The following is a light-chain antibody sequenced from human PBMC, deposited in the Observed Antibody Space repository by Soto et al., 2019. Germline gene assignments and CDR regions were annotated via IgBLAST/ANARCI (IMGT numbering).Light chain of an antibody. CDR1: QTISIY. CDR3: QESYSTPPK. Sequence: DIQMTQSPSSLSASVGDRVTITCRASQTISIYLNWYQQKPGKAPKLLIYDASTLEGGVPSRFRGSGSGTEFTITINNLQTDDFATYFCQESYSTPPKFGQGTKVDIK. V-gene: IGKV1-39*01. CDR2: DAS. J-gene: IGKJ1*01.